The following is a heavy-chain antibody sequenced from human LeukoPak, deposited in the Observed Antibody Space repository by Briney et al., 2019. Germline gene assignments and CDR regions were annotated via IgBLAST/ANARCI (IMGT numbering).Heavy chain of an antibody. Sequence: SETLSLTCTVSGGSISSYYWSWIWQPPGKGLEWIGYIYYSGSTNYNPSLKSRVTISLDTSKTQFSLKLSSVTAADTAVYYCARDSGTTGEVKFDPWGQGTLVTVSS. D-gene: IGHD3-10*01. CDR1: GGSISSYY. J-gene: IGHJ5*02. CDR3: ARDSGTTGEVKFDP. CDR2: IYYSGST. V-gene: IGHV4-59*01.